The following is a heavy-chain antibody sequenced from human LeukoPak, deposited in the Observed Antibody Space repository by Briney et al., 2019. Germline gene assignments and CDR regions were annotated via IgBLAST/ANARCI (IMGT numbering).Heavy chain of an antibody. CDR1: GGSFSGYY. CDR3: ARGRHGSGSYQEQYFQH. CDR2: INHSGST. D-gene: IGHD1-26*01. V-gene: IGHV4-34*01. J-gene: IGHJ1*01. Sequence: PSETLSLTCAVYGGSFSGYYWSWVRQPPGKGLEWIGEINHSGSTNYNPSLKSRVTMSVDTSKNQFSLKLSSVTAADTAVYYCARGRHGSGSYQEQYFQHWGQGTLVTVSS.